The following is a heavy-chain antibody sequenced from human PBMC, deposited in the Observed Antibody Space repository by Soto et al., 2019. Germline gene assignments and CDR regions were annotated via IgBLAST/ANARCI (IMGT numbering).Heavy chain of an antibody. V-gene: IGHV3-11*01. J-gene: IGHJ6*03. CDR1: GFTFSDYY. CDR3: ASGDCSSTSCYTYYYYMDV. Sequence: GGSLRLSCAASGFTFSDYYMSWIRQAPGKGLEWVSYISSSGSTIYYADSVKGRFTISRDNAKNSLYLQMNSLRAEDTAVYYCASGDCSSTSCYTYYYYMDVWGKGTTVTVSS. CDR2: ISSSGSTI. D-gene: IGHD2-2*02.